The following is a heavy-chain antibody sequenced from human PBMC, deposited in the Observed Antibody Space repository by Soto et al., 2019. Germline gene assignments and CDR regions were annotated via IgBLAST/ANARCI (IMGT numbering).Heavy chain of an antibody. CDR2: IFHSGST. CDR3: ARDQNGSPHFDY. Sequence: SETLSLTCTVFGASISSYYWSWIRQPPGKGLEWVGFIFHSGSTNCNPSLKSRVTFSVDTSKNQFSLKLTSVTAADTAVYYCARDQNGSPHFDYWGQGILVTVSS. D-gene: IGHD1-26*01. J-gene: IGHJ4*02. V-gene: IGHV4-59*01. CDR1: GASISSYY.